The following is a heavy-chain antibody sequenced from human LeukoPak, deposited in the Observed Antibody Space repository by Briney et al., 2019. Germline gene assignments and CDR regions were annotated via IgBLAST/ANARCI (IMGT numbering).Heavy chain of an antibody. V-gene: IGHV4-34*01. CDR3: ARRLVDSGASQVSDD. CDR1: GGSFSGYY. CDR2: INDSGSV. J-gene: IGHJ4*02. Sequence: PAETLSLTCAVYGGSFSGYYWSWIRQPPGKGLEWIGEINDSGSVNCNPSLKNRVTLSVDTSKNQFSLRLSSVAAADTAVYYCARRLVDSGASQVSDDWGQGTLVTVSS. D-gene: IGHD2-15*01.